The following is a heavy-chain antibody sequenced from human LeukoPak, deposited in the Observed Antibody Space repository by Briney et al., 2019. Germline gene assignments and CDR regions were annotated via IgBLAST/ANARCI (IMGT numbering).Heavy chain of an antibody. Sequence: GGSLRLSCAASGFTFSSYSMNWVRQAPGKGLEWVSYISSSSSTIYYADSVKGRFTISRDNAKNSLYLQMNSLRAEDTAVYYCARVGGYSSSWSYYYYYYGMDVWGQGTTVTVSS. CDR2: ISSSSSTI. CDR1: GFTFSSYS. V-gene: IGHV3-48*01. D-gene: IGHD6-13*01. CDR3: ARVGGYSSSWSYYYYYYGMDV. J-gene: IGHJ6*02.